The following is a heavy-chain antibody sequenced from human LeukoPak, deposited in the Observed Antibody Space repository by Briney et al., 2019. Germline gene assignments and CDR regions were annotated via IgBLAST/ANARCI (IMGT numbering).Heavy chain of an antibody. J-gene: IGHJ3*02. V-gene: IGHV4-34*01. CDR1: GGSVSGYY. Sequence: SETLSLTCAVSGGSVSGYYWSWLRQPPGKGPEWIGKISHSGSTNYNPSLKSRVTISVDTPTNQFSLNLSSVTAADTAVYYCARSANAFDIWGQGTMVTVSS. CDR3: ARSANAFDI. CDR2: ISHSGST.